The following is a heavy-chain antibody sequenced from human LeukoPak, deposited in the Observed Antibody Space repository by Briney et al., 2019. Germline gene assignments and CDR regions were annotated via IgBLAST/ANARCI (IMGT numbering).Heavy chain of an antibody. J-gene: IGHJ5*02. D-gene: IGHD3-10*01. V-gene: IGHV1-2*02. CDR1: GYTFTGYY. CDR2: INPNSDGT. CDR3: ARSSLTMVRGVTTWFDP. Sequence: ASVKVSCKASGYTFTGYYMRWVRQAPGQGLEGMGWINPNSDGTNYAQKFQGRVTMTRDTSISTAYMELSRLRSDDTAVYYCARSSLTMVRGVTTWFDPWGQGTLVTVSS.